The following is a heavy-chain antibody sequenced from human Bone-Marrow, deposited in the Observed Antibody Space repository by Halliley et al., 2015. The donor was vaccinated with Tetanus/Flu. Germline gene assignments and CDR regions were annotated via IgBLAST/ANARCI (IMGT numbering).Heavy chain of an antibody. J-gene: IGHJ4*02. CDR3: ARDQPFDSLDPRGYFFDS. CDR2: YAGDTK. Sequence: YAGDTKYYAVSVKGRFTISRDNSKNTVFLQMNSLRPEDTAVYYCARDQPFDSLDPRGYFFDSWGQGTLVTVSS. D-gene: IGHD3-22*01. V-gene: IGHV3-30-3*01.